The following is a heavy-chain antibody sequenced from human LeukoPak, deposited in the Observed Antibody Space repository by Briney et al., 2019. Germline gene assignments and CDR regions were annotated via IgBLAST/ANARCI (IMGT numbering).Heavy chain of an antibody. V-gene: IGHV4-59*08. CDR3: ARHVGFITMVRGVINNNWFDP. Sequence: SETLSLTCTVSGGSISSYYWSWIRQPPGKGLECIGYIHYTGSTNYNPSLKSRVTISVDTSKKQFSLKLSSVTAADTAVYYCARHVGFITMVRGVINNNWFDPWGQGTLVTVSS. J-gene: IGHJ5*02. CDR1: GGSISSYY. D-gene: IGHD3-10*01. CDR2: IHYTGST.